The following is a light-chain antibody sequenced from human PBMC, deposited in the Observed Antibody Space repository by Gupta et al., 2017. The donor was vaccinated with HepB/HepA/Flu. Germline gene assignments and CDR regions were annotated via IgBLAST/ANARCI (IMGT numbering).Light chain of an antibody. V-gene: IGKV1-12*01. CDR2: AAS. J-gene: IGKJ5*01. Sequence: DIQMTQSPSSVSASVGDRVTITCRASQGIGSWVAWYQQKAGKAPKLLIYAASTLQSGVPLRFSGSGSGTDFTLTISSLQPEDFATYFCQQAHSIPITFGQGTQLE. CDR3: QQAHSIPIT. CDR1: QGIGSW.